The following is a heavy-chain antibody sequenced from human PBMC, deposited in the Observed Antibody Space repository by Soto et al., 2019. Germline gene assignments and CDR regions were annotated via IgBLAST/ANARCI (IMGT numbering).Heavy chain of an antibody. CDR3: ARVPTVTPVFFDY. Sequence: QVQLVESGGGVVQPGRSLRLSCAASGFTFSSYGMHWVRQAPGKGLEWVAVIWYDGSNKYYADSVKGRFTISRENSKNTLYLQMNSLRAEVTAVYYCARVPTVTPVFFDYWGQGTLVTVSS. CDR2: IWYDGSNK. D-gene: IGHD4-17*01. V-gene: IGHV3-33*01. J-gene: IGHJ4*02. CDR1: GFTFSSYG.